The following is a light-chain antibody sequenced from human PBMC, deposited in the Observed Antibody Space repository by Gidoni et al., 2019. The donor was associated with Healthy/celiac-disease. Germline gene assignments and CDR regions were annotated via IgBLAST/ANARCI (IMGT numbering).Light chain of an antibody. CDR3: QQSYSNPLT. CDR1: QSISSY. V-gene: IGKV1-39*01. CDR2: AAS. J-gene: IGKJ4*01. Sequence: DIQLTQSPSSLSASVGNRVTITCRASQSISSYLNWYQQKPGKAPNLLIYAASSLQSGVPSRFSCSGSGTDFTLTISSLQPEDFATYYCQQSYSNPLTFGGXTKVEIK.